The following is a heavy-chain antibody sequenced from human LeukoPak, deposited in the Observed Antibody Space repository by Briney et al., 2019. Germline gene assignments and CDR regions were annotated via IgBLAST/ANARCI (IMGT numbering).Heavy chain of an antibody. Sequence: GESLKISCKGSGYSFTSYWIGWVRQMPGKGLEWMGIIYPGDSDTRYSPSFQGQVTISADKSISTAYLQWSSLKASDTTMYYCARRVSSGYYYSIPSNWFDPWGQGTLVTVSS. CDR3: ARRVSSGYYYSIPSNWFDP. V-gene: IGHV5-51*01. J-gene: IGHJ5*02. CDR2: IYPGDSDT. D-gene: IGHD3-22*01. CDR1: GYSFTSYW.